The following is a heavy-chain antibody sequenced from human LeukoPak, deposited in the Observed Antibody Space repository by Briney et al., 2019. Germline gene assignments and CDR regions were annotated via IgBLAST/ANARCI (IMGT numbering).Heavy chain of an antibody. CDR2: IYHSGST. Sequence: PSETLSLTCTVSGGSISSHYWSWIRQPPGKGLEWIGSIYHSGSTYYNPSLKSRVTISVDTSKNQFSLKLSSVTAADTAVYYCARDTMNYCTNGVCSAFDYWGQGTLVTVSS. V-gene: IGHV4-38-2*02. CDR3: ARDTMNYCTNGVCSAFDY. CDR1: GGSISSHY. J-gene: IGHJ4*02. D-gene: IGHD2-8*01.